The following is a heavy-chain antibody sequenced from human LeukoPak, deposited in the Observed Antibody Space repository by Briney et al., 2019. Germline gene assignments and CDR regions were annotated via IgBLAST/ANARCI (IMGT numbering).Heavy chain of an antibody. J-gene: IGHJ3*02. D-gene: IGHD3-22*01. CDR1: GGSISSYY. Sequence: SETLSLTCTVSGGSISSYYWSWIRQPPGKGLEWIGYIYYSGSTNYNPSLKSRVTMSVDTSKNQFSLKLSSVTAADTAVYYCARGGYYYDSSGYHTVGAFDIWGQGTMVTVSS. CDR2: IYYSGST. V-gene: IGHV4-59*12. CDR3: ARGGYYYDSSGYHTVGAFDI.